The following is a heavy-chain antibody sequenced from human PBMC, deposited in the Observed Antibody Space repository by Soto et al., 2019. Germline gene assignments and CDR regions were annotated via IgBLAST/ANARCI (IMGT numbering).Heavy chain of an antibody. CDR2: IFHSGNA. CDR3: ARAHAPTLPFDY. J-gene: IGHJ4*01. Sequence: KPSETLSLTCTVSGGSMRNVYWSWIRQPPGKRLEWIGFIFHSGNAKYNPSLKSRVTISIDTPKSQFSLSLGSVTAADTAVYFCARAHAPTLPFDYWGLGTLVTVSS. D-gene: IGHD2-15*01. CDR1: GGSMRNVY. V-gene: IGHV4-59*01.